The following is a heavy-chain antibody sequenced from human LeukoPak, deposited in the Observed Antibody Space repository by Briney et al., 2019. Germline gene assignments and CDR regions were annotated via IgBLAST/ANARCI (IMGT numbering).Heavy chain of an antibody. D-gene: IGHD6-6*01. CDR2: MYHSGTT. CDR1: GGSISSSIW. CDR3: ARSFDYSGSFRPTGY. Sequence: PSGTLSFTCAVSGGSISSSIWWSWVRQSPGKGLEWFGEMYHSGTTNYNPSLKSRVTISVDESKNQFSLKLSSVTAADTAVYYCARSFDYSGSFRPTGYWGQGTLVTVSS. J-gene: IGHJ4*02. V-gene: IGHV4-4*02.